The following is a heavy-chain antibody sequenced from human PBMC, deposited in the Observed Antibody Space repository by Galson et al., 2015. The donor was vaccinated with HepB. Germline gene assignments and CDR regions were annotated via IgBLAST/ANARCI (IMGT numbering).Heavy chain of an antibody. J-gene: IGHJ4*02. CDR3: ARTRRITMKSTFDY. D-gene: IGHD3-22*01. CDR2: INPNSGGT. V-gene: IGHV1-2*02. Sequence: SVKVSCKASGYTFTGYYMHWVRQAPGQGLEWMGWINPNSGGTNYAQKFQGRVTMTRDTSISTAYMELSRLRSDDTAVYYCARTRRITMKSTFDYWGQGTLVTVSS. CDR1: GYTFTGYY.